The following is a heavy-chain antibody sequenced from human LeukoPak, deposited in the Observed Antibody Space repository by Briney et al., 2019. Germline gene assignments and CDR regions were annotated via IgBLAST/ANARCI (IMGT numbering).Heavy chain of an antibody. J-gene: IGHJ4*02. D-gene: IGHD1-14*01. CDR3: ARGNNRREDY. CDR1: GFTFSSYW. Sequence: GGSLRLSCAASGFTFSSYWMSWVRQAPGKGLEWVANIKQDGSEKFYVDSVKGRFSISRDNANNSLYLQLNSLRAEDMGVYYCARGNNRREDYWGQGTLVTVSS. V-gene: IGHV3-7*01. CDR2: IKQDGSEK.